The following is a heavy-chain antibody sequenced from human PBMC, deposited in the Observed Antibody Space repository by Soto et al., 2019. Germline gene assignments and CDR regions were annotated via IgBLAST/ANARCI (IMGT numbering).Heavy chain of an antibody. J-gene: IGHJ6*02. CDR2: TYYRSKWYN. Sequence: PSQTLSLTCAISGDSVSSNSAAWNWIRQSPSRGLEWLGRTYYRSKWYNDYAVSVKSRITINPDTSKNQFSLQLNSVTPEDTAVYYCARDFPGSGSYYSYRMDVWGQGTTVTVSS. CDR1: GDSVSSNSAA. CDR3: ARDFPGSGSYYSYRMDV. D-gene: IGHD3-10*01. V-gene: IGHV6-1*01.